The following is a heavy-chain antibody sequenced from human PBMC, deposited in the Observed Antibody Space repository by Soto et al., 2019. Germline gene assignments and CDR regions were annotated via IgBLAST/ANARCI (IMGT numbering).Heavy chain of an antibody. J-gene: IGHJ4*02. CDR3: TRLGEGYGGNSVSTSFVY. CDR2: IRSKGNNYAT. Sequence: EVQLVESGGGLVQPGGSLTLSCAASGFTFSGSGIHWVRQAAGKGLEWVGRIRSKGNNYATAYAASVKGRFAVSRDDSKNTAYLQMSGLKTEDTAVYYCTRLGEGYGGNSVSTSFVYWGQGTLVTVSS. V-gene: IGHV3-73*01. D-gene: IGHD4-17*01. CDR1: GFTFSGSG.